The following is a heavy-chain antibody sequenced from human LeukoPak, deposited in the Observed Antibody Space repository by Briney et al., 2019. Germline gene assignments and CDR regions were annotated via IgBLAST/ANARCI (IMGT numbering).Heavy chain of an antibody. CDR2: IYHSGST. CDR1: GYSISSGYY. D-gene: IGHD4-17*01. J-gene: IGHJ4*02. Sequence: SETLSLTCTVSGYSISSGYYWGWIRPPPGKGLEWIGSIYHSGSTYYNPSLKSRVTISVDTSKNQFSLKLSSVTAADTAVYYCAGGVTTFLDYWGQGTLVTVSS. CDR3: AGGVTTFLDY. V-gene: IGHV4-38-2*02.